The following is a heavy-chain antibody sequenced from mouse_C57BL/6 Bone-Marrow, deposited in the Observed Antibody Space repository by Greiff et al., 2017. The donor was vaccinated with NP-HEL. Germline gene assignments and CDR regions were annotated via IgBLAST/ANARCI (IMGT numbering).Heavy chain of an antibody. V-gene: IGHV5-17*01. D-gene: IGHD3-1*01. CDR3: ARTGPEAY. CDR2: ISSGSSTI. CDR1: GFTFSDYG. J-gene: IGHJ3*01. Sequence: DVHLVESGGGLVKPGGSLKLSCAASGFTFSDYGMHWVRQAPEKGLEWVAYISSGSSTIYYADTVKGRFTISRDNAKNTLFLQMTSLRSEDTAMYYCARTGPEAYWGQGTLVTVSA.